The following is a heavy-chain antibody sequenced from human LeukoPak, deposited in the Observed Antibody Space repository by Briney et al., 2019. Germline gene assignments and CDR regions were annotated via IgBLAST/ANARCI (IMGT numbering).Heavy chain of an antibody. CDR2: IDSDGSTS. J-gene: IGHJ6*02. CDR1: GFTFSSYW. CDR3: ARNFYYGMDV. V-gene: IGHV3-74*01. Sequence: GGSLRLSCAASGFTFSSYWMHWVRQVPGKGLVWVSRIDSDGSTSRYADSVKGRFTISRDNAKNTLYLQMNSLRAEDTAVYYCARNFYYGMDVWGQGTTVTVSS.